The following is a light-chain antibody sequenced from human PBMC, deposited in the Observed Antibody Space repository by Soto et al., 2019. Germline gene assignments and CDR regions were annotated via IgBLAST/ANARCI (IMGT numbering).Light chain of an antibody. J-gene: IGKJ4*01. V-gene: IGKV3-15*01. CDR1: QSVISS. Sequence: EIVVTQSPALLSVSPGERVTLSCRASQSVISSIAWYQQKLGQAPRLLIYGASTRATGIPARFSGSGSGTEFFLTISSLQSEDFAMYYCQHYNNWLGTFGGGTKVESK. CDR2: GAS. CDR3: QHYNNWLGT.